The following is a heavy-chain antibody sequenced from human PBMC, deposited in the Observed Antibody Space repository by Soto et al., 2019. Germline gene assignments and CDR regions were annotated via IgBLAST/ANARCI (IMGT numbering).Heavy chain of an antibody. D-gene: IGHD3-16*02. Sequence: PGGSLRLSCAASGFTFSNYAMSWVRQVPGKGLEWVSVISTSGGSTYYADSVKGRFTISRDNSKNTLYLQMNSLRVEDTAVYFCAMLPSMITFGGVIEHDDYWGQGTLVTVSS. CDR3: AMLPSMITFGGVIEHDDY. J-gene: IGHJ4*02. V-gene: IGHV3-23*01. CDR2: ISTSGGST. CDR1: GFTFSNYA.